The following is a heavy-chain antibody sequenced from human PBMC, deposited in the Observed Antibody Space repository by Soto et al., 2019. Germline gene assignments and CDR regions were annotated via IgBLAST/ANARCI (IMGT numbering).Heavy chain of an antibody. CDR2: ISYDGSNK. D-gene: IGHD3-22*01. Sequence: SLRLSCAASGFTFSSYGMHWVRQAPGKGLEWVAAISYDGSNKYYADSVKGRFTISRDNSKNTLYLQMNSLRAEDTAVYYCAKGWYYYDSSGYYYGYGMDVWGQGTTVTVSS. CDR1: GFTFSSYG. V-gene: IGHV3-30*18. CDR3: AKGWYYYDSSGYYYGYGMDV. J-gene: IGHJ6*02.